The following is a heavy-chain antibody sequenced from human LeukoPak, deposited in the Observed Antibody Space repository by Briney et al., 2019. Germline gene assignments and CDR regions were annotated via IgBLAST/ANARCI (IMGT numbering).Heavy chain of an antibody. V-gene: IGHV3-74*01. CDR2: INSDGSST. CDR1: GFTFSTYW. D-gene: IGHD6-13*01. J-gene: IGHJ4*02. Sequence: GGSLRLSCAASGFTFSTYWMHWVRQAPGEGLVWVSRINSDGSSTSYADSVKGRFTISRDNAKNTLYLQMNSLRAEDTAVYYCARGKRNSSSCPLHYWGQGTLVTVSS. CDR3: ARGKRNSSSCPLHY.